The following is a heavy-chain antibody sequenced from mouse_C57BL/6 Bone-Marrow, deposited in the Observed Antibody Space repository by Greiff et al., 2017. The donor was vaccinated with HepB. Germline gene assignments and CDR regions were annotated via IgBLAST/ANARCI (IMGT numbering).Heavy chain of an antibody. V-gene: IGHV2-6-1*01. CDR2: IWSDGST. D-gene: IGHD2-3*01. CDR1: GFSLTSYG. CDR3: ARHWRLLRYYYAMDY. Sequence: VKLQESGPGLVAPSQSLSITCTVSGFSLTSYGVHWVRQPPGKGLEWLVVIWSDGSTTYNSALKSRLSISKDNSKSQVFLKMNSRQTDDTAMYYCARHWRLLRYYYAMDYWGQGTSVTVSS. J-gene: IGHJ4*01.